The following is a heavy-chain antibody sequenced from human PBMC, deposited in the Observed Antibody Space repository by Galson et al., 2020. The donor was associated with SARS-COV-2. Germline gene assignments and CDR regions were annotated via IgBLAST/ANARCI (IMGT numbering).Heavy chain of an antibody. V-gene: IGHV4-34*01. D-gene: IGHD5-18*01. J-gene: IGHJ3*01. CDR3: ARVRVDTGIPREFDV. Sequence: SETLSLTCAVYGGSLGGTFCTWIRQPPGKGLQWIGQINYRGHTNFNPSPKSRVTMSVDTSMKQISLKMISVTAADTAMYYCARVRVDTGIPREFDVWGQGTTVTVSS. CDR2: INYRGHT. CDR1: GGSLGGTF.